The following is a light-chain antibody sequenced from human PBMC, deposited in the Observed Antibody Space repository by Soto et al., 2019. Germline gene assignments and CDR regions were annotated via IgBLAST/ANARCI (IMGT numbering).Light chain of an antibody. CDR2: EGS. V-gene: IGLV2-23*01. Sequence: QSALTQPASVSASPGPSITISCTGTSSDVGSYNLVPWYQQHPGKAPKLMIYEGSKRPSGVSTRFSGSKSGNTASLTISGLQAEDEADYYCCSYAGSHVVFGGGTKLTVL. CDR1: SSDVGSYNL. J-gene: IGLJ2*01. CDR3: CSYAGSHVV.